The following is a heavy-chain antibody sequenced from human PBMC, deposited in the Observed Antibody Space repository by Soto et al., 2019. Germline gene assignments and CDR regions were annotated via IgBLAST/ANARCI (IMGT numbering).Heavy chain of an antibody. CDR2: ISAYNGNT. CDR1: GYTCTSYG. D-gene: IGHD5-18*01. J-gene: IGHJ6*02. V-gene: IGHV1-18*01. CDR3: ARVKYSPPYDYYYCMDV. Sequence: QVQLVQSGAEVKKPGSSVKVSCKASGYTCTSYGVSWVRQDPGQGLEWMGRISAYNGNTNYAQKLQGRVTMTTDTSKSTAYMELRSLRSDDTAVYYCARVKYSPPYDYYYCMDVWGQGTTVTVSS.